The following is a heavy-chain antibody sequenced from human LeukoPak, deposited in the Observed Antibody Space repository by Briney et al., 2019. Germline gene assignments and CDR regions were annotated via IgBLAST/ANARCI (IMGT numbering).Heavy chain of an antibody. CDR2: IYSSGST. V-gene: IGHV4-4*07. CDR1: GGSISSCY. Sequence: SETLSLTCTVSGGSISSCYWSWIRQPAGKGLEWIGRIYSSGSTDYNPSLRSRVTMSVDTSKNQFSVKLSSVTAADTAVYYCVRMYSGTYGGIDYWGQGTLVTVSS. J-gene: IGHJ4*02. D-gene: IGHD1-26*01. CDR3: VRMYSGTYGGIDY.